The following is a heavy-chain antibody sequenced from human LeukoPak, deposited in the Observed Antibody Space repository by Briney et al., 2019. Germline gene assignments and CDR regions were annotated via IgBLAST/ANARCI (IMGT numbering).Heavy chain of an antibody. CDR1: GGSISSSSYY. CDR3: AGKYYYDSSGYLVDY. Sequence: SETLSLTCTVSGGSISSSSYYRGWIRQPPGKGLEWIGSIYYSGSTYYNPSLKSRVTISVDTSKNQFSLKLSSVTAADTAVYYCAGKYYYDSSGYLVDYWGQGTLVTVSS. J-gene: IGHJ4*02. D-gene: IGHD3-22*01. CDR2: IYYSGST. V-gene: IGHV4-39*01.